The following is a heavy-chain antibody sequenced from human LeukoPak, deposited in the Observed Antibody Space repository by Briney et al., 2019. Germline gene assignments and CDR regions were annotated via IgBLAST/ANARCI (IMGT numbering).Heavy chain of an antibody. CDR2: INPNSGGT. Sequence: ASVKVSCKASGYTFTGYYMHWARQAPGQGLEWMGWINPNSGGTNYAQKFQGRVTMTRDTSISTAYMELSRLRSDDTAVYYCAREGVGTMIVVAYWGQGTLVTVSS. J-gene: IGHJ4*02. CDR1: GYTFTGYY. V-gene: IGHV1-2*02. D-gene: IGHD3-22*01. CDR3: AREGVGTMIVVAY.